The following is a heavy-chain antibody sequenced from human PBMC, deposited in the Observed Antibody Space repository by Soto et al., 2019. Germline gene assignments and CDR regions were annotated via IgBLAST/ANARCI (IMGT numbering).Heavy chain of an antibody. D-gene: IGHD6-19*01. CDR2: TSPRGETL. Sequence: GGPLSLSCAASGFSLANYPMNWVRQTPGKGLEWISYTSPRGETLYSAESVEGRFTISRDNGRTSLFLQMNSLRDEDTALYFCAEGPHANVGWPYYFDSLSQG. CDR3: AEGPHANVGWPYYFDS. V-gene: IGHV3-48*02. J-gene: IGHJ4*02. CDR1: GFSLANYP.